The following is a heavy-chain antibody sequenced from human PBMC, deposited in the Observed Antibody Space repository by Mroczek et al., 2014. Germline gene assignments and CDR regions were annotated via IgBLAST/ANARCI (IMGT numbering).Heavy chain of an antibody. J-gene: IGHJ6*02. CDR1: GGSISSSSYY. D-gene: IGHD3-22*01. CDR3: ASLQAITMIVVVPMDGMDV. Sequence: VQLLESGPGLVKPSETLSLTCTVSGGSISSSSYYWGWIRQPPGKGLEWIGSIYYSGSTYYNPSLKSRVTISVDTSKNQFSLKLSSVTAADTAVYYCASLQAITMIVVVPMDGMDVVGTKGPRSPSP. V-gene: IGHV4-39*01. CDR2: IYYSGST.